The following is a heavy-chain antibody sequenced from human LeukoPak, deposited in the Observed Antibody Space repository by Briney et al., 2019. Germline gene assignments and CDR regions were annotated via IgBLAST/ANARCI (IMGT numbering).Heavy chain of an antibody. D-gene: IGHD3-16*01. J-gene: IGHJ5*02. CDR2: IYYSGST. CDR1: GVSISSSSYY. CDR3: ARQANLEELNWFDP. V-gene: IGHV4-39*01. Sequence: PSETLSLTCTVSGVSISSSSYYWGWIRQPPGKGLEWIGSIYYSGSTYYNPSLKSRVTISVDTSKNQFSPKLSSVTAADTAVYYCARQANLEELNWFDPWGQGTLVTVSS.